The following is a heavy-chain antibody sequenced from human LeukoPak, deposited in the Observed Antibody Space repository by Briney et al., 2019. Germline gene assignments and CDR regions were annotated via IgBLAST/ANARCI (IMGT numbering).Heavy chain of an antibody. CDR3: ARDVSEWLGENYDY. J-gene: IGHJ4*02. CDR1: GGTFSSYA. Sequence: ASVKVSCKASGGTFSSYAISWVRQAPGQGLEWMGWISAYNGNTNYAQKLQGRVTMTTDTSMSTAYMELRSLRSDDTAVYYCARDVSEWLGENYDYWGQGTLVTVSS. D-gene: IGHD6-19*01. CDR2: ISAYNGNT. V-gene: IGHV1-18*01.